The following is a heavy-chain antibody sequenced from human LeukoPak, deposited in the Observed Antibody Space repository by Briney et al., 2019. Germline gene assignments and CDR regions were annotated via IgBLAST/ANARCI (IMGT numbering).Heavy chain of an antibody. J-gene: IGHJ6*03. D-gene: IGHD6-6*01. Sequence: GGSLRLSCAASGFTFSSYSMNWVRQAPGKGLEWVSSISSSSSYIYYADSVKGRFTISKDNAKNSLYLQMNSLRGEETAVYYCARRRAGSSSRYYYMDVWGKGTTVTVSS. V-gene: IGHV3-21*01. CDR1: GFTFSSYS. CDR3: ARRRAGSSSRYYYMDV. CDR2: ISSSSSYI.